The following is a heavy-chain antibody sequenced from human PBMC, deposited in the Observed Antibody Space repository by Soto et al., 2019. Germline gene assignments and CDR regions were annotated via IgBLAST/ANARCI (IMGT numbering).Heavy chain of an antibody. D-gene: IGHD2-2*01. CDR2: ISAYNGNT. V-gene: IGHV1-18*01. CDR3: ARERVPRIVVVPAPTNWFDP. Sequence: ASVKVSCKASGYTFTSYGISWVRQAPGQGLEWMGWISAYNGNTNYAQKLQGRVTMTTDTSTSTAYMELRSLRSDDTAVYYCARERVPRIVVVPAPTNWFDPWGQGTLVTVSS. J-gene: IGHJ5*02. CDR1: GYTFTSYG.